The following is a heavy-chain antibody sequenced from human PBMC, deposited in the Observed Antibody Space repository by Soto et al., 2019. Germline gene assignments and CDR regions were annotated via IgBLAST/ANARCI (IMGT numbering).Heavy chain of an antibody. CDR1: GGSISSGGYS. Sequence: QLQLQESGSGLVKPSQTLSLTCAVSGGSISSGGYSWSWLRQPPGKGLEWIGNIYHSGSTYYNPSLKSRVTISVERSKNQFSLKLSSVTAADTSVYYCATMIQEAFDIWGQGTMVTVSS. CDR2: IYHSGST. J-gene: IGHJ3*02. CDR3: ATMIQEAFDI. D-gene: IGHD3-16*01. V-gene: IGHV4-30-2*01.